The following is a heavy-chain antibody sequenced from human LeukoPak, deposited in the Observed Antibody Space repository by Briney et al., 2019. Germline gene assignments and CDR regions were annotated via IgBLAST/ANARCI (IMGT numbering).Heavy chain of an antibody. Sequence: SETLSLTCSVSGDSISSDYWSWIRQPPGKGLEWIGYIYRIGNTDYNPSLKSRVTISVDKSKNQFSLKLSSVTAADTAVYYCARDDTTVTTLSNYYYMDVWGKGTTVTVSS. D-gene: IGHD4-17*01. CDR1: GDSISSDY. CDR2: IYRIGNT. V-gene: IGHV4-59*12. J-gene: IGHJ6*03. CDR3: ARDDTTVTTLSNYYYMDV.